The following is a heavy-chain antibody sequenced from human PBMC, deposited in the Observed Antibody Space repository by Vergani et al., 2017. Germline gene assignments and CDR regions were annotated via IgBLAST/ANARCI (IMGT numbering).Heavy chain of an antibody. J-gene: IGHJ4*02. CDR3: ARDYYDSSGYYDY. D-gene: IGHD3-22*01. V-gene: IGHV4-34*01. CDR1: GGSFSGYY. Sequence: QVQLQQWGAGLLKPSETLSLTCAVYGGSFSGYYWSWIRQPPGKGLEWIGEINHSGSTNYNPSLKSRVTISVDTSKNQFSLKLSSVTAADTAMYYCARDYYDSSGYYDYWGQGTLVTVSS. CDR2: INHSGST.